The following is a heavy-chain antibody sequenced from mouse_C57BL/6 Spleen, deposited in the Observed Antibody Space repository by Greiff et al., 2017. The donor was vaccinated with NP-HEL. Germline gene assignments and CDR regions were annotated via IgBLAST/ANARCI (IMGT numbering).Heavy chain of an antibody. CDR1: GYTFTSYW. V-gene: IGHV1-59*01. D-gene: IGHD1-1*01. CDR2: IDPSDSYT. Sequence: QVQLQQPGAELVRPGTSVKLSCKASGYTFTSYWMHWVKQRPGQGLEWIGVIDPSDSYTNYNQKFKGKATLTVDTSSSTAYMQLSSLTSEDSAVYYCARSDYGSIDDWGKGTTLTVSS. J-gene: IGHJ2*01. CDR3: ARSDYGSIDD.